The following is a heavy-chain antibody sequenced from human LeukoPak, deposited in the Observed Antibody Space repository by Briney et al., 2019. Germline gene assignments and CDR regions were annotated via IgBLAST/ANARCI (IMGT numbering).Heavy chain of an antibody. V-gene: IGHV3-48*03. Sequence: GGSLRLSCAASGFTFNIYEFNWVRQALGKGLEWLSYIDGSGNSIYYADSVKGRFTISRDNAKSSLYLQMSSLRADDTAVYYCARECLTCGGDSYDYWGQGALVTVSS. D-gene: IGHD2-21*01. J-gene: IGHJ4*02. CDR2: IDGSGNSI. CDR1: GFTFNIYE. CDR3: ARECLTCGGDSYDY.